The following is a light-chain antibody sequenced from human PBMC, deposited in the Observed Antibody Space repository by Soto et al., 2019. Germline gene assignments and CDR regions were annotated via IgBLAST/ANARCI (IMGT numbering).Light chain of an antibody. J-gene: IGLJ2*01. Sequence: QSALTQPASVSGSTGQSITISCTGTSSDVGGYNYVSWYQQHPGKAPKLMIYDVSRRPSGVSDRFSASKSGNTASLTISGLLVEDEADYYCSSYTSSSTLLFGGGTKLTVL. V-gene: IGLV2-14*01. CDR1: SSDVGGYNY. CDR2: DVS. CDR3: SSYTSSSTLL.